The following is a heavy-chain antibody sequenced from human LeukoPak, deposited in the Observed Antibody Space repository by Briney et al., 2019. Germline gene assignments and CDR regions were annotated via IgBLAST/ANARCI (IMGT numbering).Heavy chain of an antibody. CDR2: ISGSGGST. J-gene: IGHJ4*02. D-gene: IGHD3-3*01. CDR1: GFTFSSYA. V-gene: IGHV3-23*01. Sequence: GGSLRLSCAASGFTFSSYAMSWVRQAPVKGLEWVSAISGSGGSTYYADSVKGRFTISRDNSKNTLYLQMNSLRAEDTAVYYCAKWKEEPYYDFWSGYYKVDYFDYWGQGTLVTVSS. CDR3: AKWKEEPYYDFWSGYYKVDYFDY.